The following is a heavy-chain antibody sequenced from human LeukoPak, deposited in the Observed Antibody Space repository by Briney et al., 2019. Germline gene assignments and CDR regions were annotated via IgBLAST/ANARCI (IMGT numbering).Heavy chain of an antibody. V-gene: IGHV4-31*03. CDR3: ARVSGGLFDY. CDR2: IYYSRNT. D-gene: IGHD2-15*01. J-gene: IGHJ4*02. Sequence: SETLSLTCSVSGGSVSSGDSYWSWIRQHPGKGLEWIGYIYYSRNTYHNPPLKSRVSISVDTSKNEFSLKLSSVTAADTAVYYCARVSGGLFDYWGQGIMVTVSS. CDR1: GGSVSSGDSY.